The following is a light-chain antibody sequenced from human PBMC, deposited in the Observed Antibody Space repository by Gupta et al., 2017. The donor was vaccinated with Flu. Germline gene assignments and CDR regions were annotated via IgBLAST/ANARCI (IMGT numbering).Light chain of an antibody. CDR3: ETWDSNTRV. CDR1: SGHRNYI. Sequence: HPVVTQSSAASASLGSSVELTCTLSSGHRNYIIEWHQQKPGKAPRFLMKVEGRGNYNRGSGVPDRFSASSSGADRHLTISNVQSEDEADYYCETWDSNTRVFGGGTRLTVV. V-gene: IGLV4-60*03. J-gene: IGLJ3*02. CDR2: VEGRGNY.